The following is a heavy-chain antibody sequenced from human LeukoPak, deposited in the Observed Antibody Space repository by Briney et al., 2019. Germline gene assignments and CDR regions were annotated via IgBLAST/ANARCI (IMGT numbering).Heavy chain of an antibody. CDR1: GFTVSSNY. CDR2: IYSGGST. V-gene: IGHV3-53*05. Sequence: GWSLRLSCAASGFTVSSNYMSWVRQARGRGLEWVSVIYSGGSTYYADSVKGRFTISRDNCKSTLYLQMNSLRAEDTGVYYCVRDLRVWGQGTMVTVSS. J-gene: IGHJ3*01. CDR3: VRDLRV.